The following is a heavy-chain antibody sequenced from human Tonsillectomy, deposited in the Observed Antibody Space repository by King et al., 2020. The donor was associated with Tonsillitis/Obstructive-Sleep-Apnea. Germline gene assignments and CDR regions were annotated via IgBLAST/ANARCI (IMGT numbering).Heavy chain of an antibody. CDR2: IYHSGST. V-gene: IGHV4-59*01. Sequence: VQLQESGPGLVKPSETLSLTCSVSGGSISSYYWSWIRQPPGKGLEWIGYIYHSGSTNYNPALKSRVTISVDTSKNTFSLKLSSVTAADTAVYYCARDMVLEAGGDAFDIWGQGTMVTVSS. J-gene: IGHJ3*02. CDR1: GGSISSYY. D-gene: IGHD2-8*01. CDR3: ARDMVLEAGGDAFDI.